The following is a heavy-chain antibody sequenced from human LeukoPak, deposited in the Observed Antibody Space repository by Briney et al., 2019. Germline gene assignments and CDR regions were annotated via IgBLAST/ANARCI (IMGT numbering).Heavy chain of an antibody. D-gene: IGHD6-19*01. Sequence: PGGSLRLFCAASGFTFSNYWMRWVRQAPGKGLVWVSRINSDGSSTSYADSVKGRFTISRDNAKNTLYLQMNSLRAEDTAVYYCARDPKQGWYDYWGQGILVTVSS. CDR1: GFTFSNYW. CDR2: INSDGSST. V-gene: IGHV3-74*01. J-gene: IGHJ4*02. CDR3: ARDPKQGWYDY.